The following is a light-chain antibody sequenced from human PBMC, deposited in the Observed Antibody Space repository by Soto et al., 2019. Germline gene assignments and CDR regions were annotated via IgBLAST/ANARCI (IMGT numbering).Light chain of an antibody. J-gene: IGKJ1*01. CDR2: GAS. CDR3: QQYGSSPRT. CDR1: QSVSSSY. V-gene: IGKV3-20*01. Sequence: EIVLTQSPGTLSLSPGERATLSCRASQSVSSSYLAWYQQKPGQAPRLLIYGASSRATGIPDRFSGSGSGTDFTLTISRLEPEDCAVYYCQQYGSSPRTFGQGTKVDSK.